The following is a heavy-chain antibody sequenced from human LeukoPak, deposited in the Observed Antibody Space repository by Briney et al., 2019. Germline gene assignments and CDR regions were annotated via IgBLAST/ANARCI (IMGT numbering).Heavy chain of an antibody. Sequence: GGSLRLSCAASGFTFDDYAMHWVQQAPGQGLEWVSSIYWNSGIITYADSVRGRFTISRDNADNSLFLQMDSLRPEDTALYYCTKEETKYTFGNAFDYWGQGTLVTVSS. CDR2: IYWNSGII. CDR3: TKEETKYTFGNAFDY. CDR1: GFTFDDYA. J-gene: IGHJ4*02. V-gene: IGHV3-9*01. D-gene: IGHD4-23*01.